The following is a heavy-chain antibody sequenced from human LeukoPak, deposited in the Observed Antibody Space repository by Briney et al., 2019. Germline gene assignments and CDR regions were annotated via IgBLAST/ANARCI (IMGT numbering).Heavy chain of an antibody. CDR1: GFTFSSYT. CDR2: ISSSSSTI. J-gene: IGHJ4*02. D-gene: IGHD3-3*01. CDR3: ARRSDYLGY. V-gene: IGHV3-48*01. Sequence: PGGSLRLSCVASGFTFSSYTMNWVRQAPGKGLEWVSCISSSSSTIYYADSVKGRFTISRDNAKDSPYLQMNSLRVEDTAVYYCARRSDYLGYWGQGTLVTVSS.